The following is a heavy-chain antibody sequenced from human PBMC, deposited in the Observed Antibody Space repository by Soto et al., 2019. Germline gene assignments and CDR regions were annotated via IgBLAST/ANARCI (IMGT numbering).Heavy chain of an antibody. J-gene: IGHJ4*02. D-gene: IGHD3-3*01. V-gene: IGHV1-18*04. CDR1: GYAFTCDY. Sequence: AAVKVSCKASGYAFTCDYMHWVRQARGQGLEWIGWISAYSGNTNYAQKLQGRVTMTTDMSTSTAYMELSSLRSEDTAVYYCAAEENLGVSYFDYWGQGTLVTVSS. CDR2: ISAYSGNT. CDR3: AAEENLGVSYFDY.